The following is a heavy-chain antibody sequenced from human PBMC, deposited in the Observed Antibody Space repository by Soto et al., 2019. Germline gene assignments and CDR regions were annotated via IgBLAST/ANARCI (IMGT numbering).Heavy chain of an antibody. J-gene: IGHJ6*02. CDR2: INHSGST. Sequence: SETLSLTCAVYGGSFSGYYWSWIRQPPGKGLEWIGEINHSGSTNYNPSLKSRVTISVDTSKNQFSLKLSSVTAADTAVYYCARALWFGENYYGMDVWGQGITVTVSS. CDR3: ARALWFGENYYGMDV. D-gene: IGHD3-10*01. CDR1: GGSFSGYY. V-gene: IGHV4-34*01.